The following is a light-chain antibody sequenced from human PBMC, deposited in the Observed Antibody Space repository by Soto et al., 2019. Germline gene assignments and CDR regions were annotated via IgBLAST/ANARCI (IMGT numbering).Light chain of an antibody. Sequence: QSAPTQPPSASGSPGQSVTFSCTGTSSDVGGYNYVSWYQQYPGKAPKLMIYEVYKRPSGAPDRFSGSKSGNTASLTVSGLQPEDEDDYYCSAYAGSSTWVFGGGTKLTVL. CDR1: SSDVGGYNY. CDR2: EVY. J-gene: IGLJ2*01. CDR3: SAYAGSSTWV. V-gene: IGLV2-8*01.